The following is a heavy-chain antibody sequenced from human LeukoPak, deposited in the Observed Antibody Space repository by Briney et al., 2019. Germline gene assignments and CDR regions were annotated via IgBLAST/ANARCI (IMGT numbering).Heavy chain of an antibody. J-gene: IGHJ4*02. CDR2: IKEDGSEN. CDR3: ARQRYSDY. CDR1: GFTFSRYW. D-gene: IGHD1-1*01. V-gene: IGHV3-7*01. Sequence: TGGSLRLSCAASGFTFSRYWMTCVRQAPGKGLEWVANIKEDGSENSYVESVKGRFTISRDNAKNSLYLQLNSLRAEDTDVYFCARQRYSDYWGQGTLVTVSP.